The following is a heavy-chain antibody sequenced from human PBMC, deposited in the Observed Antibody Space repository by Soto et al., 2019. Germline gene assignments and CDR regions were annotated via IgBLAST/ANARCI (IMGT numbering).Heavy chain of an antibody. Sequence: SETLSLTCSVSGGSVTSDSYYWNWIRQPPGKGLEWIGYINDSGRTNYNTSLRTRVNILVDKSKNQFSLRLNSVTAADTAVYYCARVVDDFWSGYYLDYWGQGTLVTVSS. J-gene: IGHJ4*02. CDR1: GGSVTSDSYY. CDR3: ARVVDDFWSGYYLDY. V-gene: IGHV4-61*01. D-gene: IGHD3-3*01. CDR2: INDSGRT.